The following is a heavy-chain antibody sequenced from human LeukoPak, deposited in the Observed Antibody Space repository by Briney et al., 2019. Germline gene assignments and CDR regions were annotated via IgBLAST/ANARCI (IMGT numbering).Heavy chain of an antibody. CDR3: ARRTHDGRSHHYFDY. Sequence: SETLSLTCSVSGASISTTTNYWDWIRQPPGKELEWIATVYYSGNTAYNPSLKRRVPISVDTSKNQFSLRVTSVTAADTAVYYCARRTHDGRSHHYFDYWGQGTLVTVSS. CDR2: VYYSGNT. J-gene: IGHJ4*02. D-gene: IGHD2-15*01. V-gene: IGHV4-39*01. CDR1: GASISTTTNY.